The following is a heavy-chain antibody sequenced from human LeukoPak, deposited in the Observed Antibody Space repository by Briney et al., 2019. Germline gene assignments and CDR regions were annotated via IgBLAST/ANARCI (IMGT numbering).Heavy chain of an antibody. V-gene: IGHV3-20*04. CDR3: ARGPRYNWNSNYFPFDY. J-gene: IGHJ4*02. CDR1: GFTFDDYG. D-gene: IGHD1-7*01. Sequence: GGSLRLSCAASGFTFDDYGMSWVRQAPGKGLEWVSGINWNGGSTGYADSVKGRFTISRDNAKNSLYLQMNSLRVEDTAVYYCARGPRYNWNSNYFPFDYWGQGTLVTVSS. CDR2: INWNGGST.